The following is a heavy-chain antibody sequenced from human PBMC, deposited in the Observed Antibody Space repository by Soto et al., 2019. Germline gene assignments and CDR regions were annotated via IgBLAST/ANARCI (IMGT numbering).Heavy chain of an antibody. CDR2: ISSGSSYT. J-gene: IGHJ6*02. CDR1: KFIFSEYY. D-gene: IGHD2-2*01. Sequence: QVQLVESGGGLVKPGGSLRLSCAASKFIFSEYYMSWIRQAPGKGLEWVSYISSGSSYTNYADSVKGRFTISRDNAKNSLYLKMNSLRAEDSAVYFCARQGACSSTSCPAYYYYYAMDVLGQGTTVTGSS. CDR3: ARQGACSSTSCPAYYYYYAMDV. V-gene: IGHV3-11*06.